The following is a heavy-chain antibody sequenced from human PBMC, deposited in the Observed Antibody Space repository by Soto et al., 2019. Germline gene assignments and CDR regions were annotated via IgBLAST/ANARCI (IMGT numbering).Heavy chain of an antibody. D-gene: IGHD3-16*01. Sequence: QVQLVESGGGVVQPGTSLTLSCAASGFTFSNYAMHWVRQAPGKGLEWVAAMSFDGTRYYADSVKGRSTISRDSSRNTVLLQTLGLRVDDTALYYCTRGRPLPSMNTGDEPLDIWGQGTMVTGSS. V-gene: IGHV3-30*03. J-gene: IGHJ3*02. CDR1: GFTFSNYA. CDR3: TRGRPLPSMNTGDEPLDI. CDR2: MSFDGTR.